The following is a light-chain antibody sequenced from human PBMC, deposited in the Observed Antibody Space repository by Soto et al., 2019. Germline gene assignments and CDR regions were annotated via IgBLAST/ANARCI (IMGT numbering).Light chain of an antibody. V-gene: IGKV3-20*01. Sequence: EIVLTQSPSTLSLSPGDRATLSCRASQSVSSSYLAWYQQKPGQAPRLLIYGASSRATGIPDRFSGSGSGTDFTLTISRLEPEDFAVYYCQQYCSSPWTFGQGTKVEIK. CDR2: GAS. CDR1: QSVSSSY. J-gene: IGKJ1*01. CDR3: QQYCSSPWT.